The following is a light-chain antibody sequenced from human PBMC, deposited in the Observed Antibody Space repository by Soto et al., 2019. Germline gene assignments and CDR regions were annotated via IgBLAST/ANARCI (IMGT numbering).Light chain of an antibody. J-gene: IGKJ1*01. Sequence: DIQMTQSPSTLSASVGDRVTITCRASESMSNCLAWYQQKPGKAPKLLISGASSLQSGVPSRFSGSASGTEFTLTISSLQPDDFATYYCQQYDKHAWTFGQGTKVDIK. CDR3: QQYDKHAWT. V-gene: IGKV1-5*01. CDR1: ESMSNC. CDR2: GAS.